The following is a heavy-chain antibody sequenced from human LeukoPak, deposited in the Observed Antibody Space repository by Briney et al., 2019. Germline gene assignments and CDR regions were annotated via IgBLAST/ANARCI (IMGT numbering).Heavy chain of an antibody. Sequence: GGSPRLSCTASVFTFGDYTVNWVRRAPGKGPEGVSFMRSKAYGGTTQYATSVKGRFTISRDDSKNIAYLQMNSLNTEDTAVYYCTAVGWQSACGEFYYWGQGTLVTVSS. CDR3: TAVGWQSACGEFYY. D-gene: IGHD3-10*01. J-gene: IGHJ4*02. CDR2: MRSKAYGGTT. V-gene: IGHV3-49*04. CDR1: VFTFGDYT.